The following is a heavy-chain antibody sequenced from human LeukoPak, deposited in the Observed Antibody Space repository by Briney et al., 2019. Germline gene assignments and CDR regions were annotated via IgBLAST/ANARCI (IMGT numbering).Heavy chain of an antibody. D-gene: IGHD1-1*01. CDR2: INWIGDTT. CDR1: GFTFDDYG. V-gene: IGHV3-20*04. J-gene: IGHJ1*01. Sequence: PGGSLRLSCAASGFTFDDYGMNWVRQVPGKGLEWIAEINWIGDTTRYGDSVKGRFTISRDNAKNSLDLQINSLRVEDTAFYYCATNPPGRTYLQDWGQGTLVTVSS. CDR3: ATNPPGRTYLQD.